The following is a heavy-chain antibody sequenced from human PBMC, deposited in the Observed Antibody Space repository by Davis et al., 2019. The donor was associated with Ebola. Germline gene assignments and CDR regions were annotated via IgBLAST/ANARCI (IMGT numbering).Heavy chain of an antibody. CDR1: GFTFSNYA. CDR2: ISGGDDST. J-gene: IGHJ2*01. Sequence: GESLKISCAASGFTFSNYAMSWVRQAPGKGLEWVSTISGGDDSTYYAGSVKGRFTISRDNSKNTLYLQMNSLTAEDTAVYYCAREGYSTFWYFDLWGRGTLVTVSS. V-gene: IGHV3-23*01. D-gene: IGHD2-15*01. CDR3: AREGYSTFWYFDL.